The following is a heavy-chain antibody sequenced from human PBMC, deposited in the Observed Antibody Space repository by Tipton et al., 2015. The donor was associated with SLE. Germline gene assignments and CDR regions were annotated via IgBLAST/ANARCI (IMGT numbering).Heavy chain of an antibody. Sequence: RSLRLSCAASGFKFDDYAMHWVRQAPGKGLEWVSGITWDSGRINYADSVKGRFTISRDNAKNSLYLEMNSLRVEDTALYYCAKDMLIGSNYVVDYWGKGALVTVSS. V-gene: IGHV3-9*01. CDR1: GFKFDDYA. D-gene: IGHD4-11*01. J-gene: IGHJ4*02. CDR2: ITWDSGRI. CDR3: AKDMLIGSNYVVDY.